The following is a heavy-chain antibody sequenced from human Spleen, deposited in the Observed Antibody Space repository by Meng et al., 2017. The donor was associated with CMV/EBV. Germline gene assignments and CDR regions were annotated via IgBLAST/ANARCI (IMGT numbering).Heavy chain of an antibody. D-gene: IGHD2-2*02. V-gene: IGHV1-18*01. J-gene: IGHJ6*02. CDR1: GYTFTRFG. CDR3: ARVDVETSIPAGYYSMDV. CDR2: ISTYNGNT. Sequence: ASVKVSCKASGYTFTRFGITWVRQAPGQGPAWMGWISTYNGNTYYAQNFQGRLTMTTDTSTTTAYMELRSLRSDDTAVYYCARVDVETSIPAGYYSMDVWGQGTTVTVSS.